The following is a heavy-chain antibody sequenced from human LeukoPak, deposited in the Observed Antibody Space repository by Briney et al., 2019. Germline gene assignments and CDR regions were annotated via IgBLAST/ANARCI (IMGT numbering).Heavy chain of an antibody. CDR1: GYTFTSYY. D-gene: IGHD1-26*01. CDR2: INPSGGST. Sequence: ASVRVSCKASGYTFTSYYMHWVRQAPGQGLEWMGIINPSGGSTSYAQKFQGRVTMTRDTSTSTVYMELSSLRSEDTAVYYCARTGSFGDFFDYWGQGTLVTVSS. V-gene: IGHV1-46*01. J-gene: IGHJ4*02. CDR3: ARTGSFGDFFDY.